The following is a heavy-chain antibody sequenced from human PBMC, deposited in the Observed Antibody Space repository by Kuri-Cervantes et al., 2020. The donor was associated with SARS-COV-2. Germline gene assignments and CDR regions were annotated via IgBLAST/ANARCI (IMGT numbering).Heavy chain of an antibody. Sequence: ETLSLTCAASGFTFSSYWMSWVRQTPGKGLEWVANIMQDGSEKYYVDSVKGRFTISRDNAKNPLYLQMNSLRAEDTAVYYCARDFNPIDYWGQGTLVTVSS. CDR2: IMQDGSEK. J-gene: IGHJ4*02. CDR1: GFTFSSYW. V-gene: IGHV3-7*01. CDR3: ARDFNPIDY.